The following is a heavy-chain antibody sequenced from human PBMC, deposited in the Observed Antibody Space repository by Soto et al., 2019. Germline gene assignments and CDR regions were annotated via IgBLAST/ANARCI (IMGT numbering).Heavy chain of an antibody. J-gene: IGHJ4*02. V-gene: IGHV3-30*18. CDR2: VSHDGRNT. Sequence: VQLVESGGGVVQPGRSLRLSCAASGFTFSDYAMHWVRQAPGKGLEWVAVVSHDGRNTHYAYSVKGRFTISGDRSKNTVSLEMTSLRAEDTAVYYCAKGGLQWLVTSDFNYWGQGALVTVSS. CDR1: GFTFSDYA. CDR3: AKGGLQWLVTSDFNY. D-gene: IGHD6-19*01.